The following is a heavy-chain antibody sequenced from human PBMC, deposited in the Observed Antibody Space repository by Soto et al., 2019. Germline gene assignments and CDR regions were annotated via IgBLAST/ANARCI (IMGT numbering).Heavy chain of an antibody. D-gene: IGHD2-15*01. CDR3: ARPRYPGRGYYGMDV. CDR2: IYPGDSDT. Sequence: GESLKISCNGSGYSFTIYLIGWVRQMPGKGLECMGIIYPGDSDTRYSPSFQGQVTISADKSISTAYLQWSSLKASDTAMYYCARPRYPGRGYYGMDVWGQGTTVTVSS. V-gene: IGHV5-51*01. CDR1: GYSFTIYL. J-gene: IGHJ6*02.